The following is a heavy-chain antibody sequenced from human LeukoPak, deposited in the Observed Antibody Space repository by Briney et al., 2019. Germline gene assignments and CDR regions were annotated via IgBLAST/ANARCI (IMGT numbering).Heavy chain of an antibody. J-gene: IGHJ4*02. CDR2: ISYDGSNK. Sequence: QPGRSLRLSCAASGFTFSSYAMHWVRQAPGKGLEWVAVISYDGSNKYYADSVKGRFTISRDNSKNTLYLQMNSLRAEDTAVYYCASDYYGSETGPHHDYWGQGTLVTVSS. CDR3: ASDYYGSETGPHHDY. V-gene: IGHV3-30-3*01. CDR1: GFTFSSYA. D-gene: IGHD3-10*01.